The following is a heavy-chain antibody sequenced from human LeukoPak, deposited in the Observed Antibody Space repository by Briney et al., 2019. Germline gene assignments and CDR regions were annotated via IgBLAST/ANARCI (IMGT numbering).Heavy chain of an antibody. V-gene: IGHV1-8*01. J-gene: IGHJ4*02. CDR3: ARGSDYDFWSGYYWVTTVTHFDY. D-gene: IGHD3-3*01. Sequence: ASVKVSCKASGYTFTSYDINWVRQATGQGLEWMGWMNPNSGNTGYAQKFQGRATMTRNTSISTAYMELSSLRSEDTAVYYCARGSDYDFWSGYYWVTTVTHFDYWGQGALVTVSS. CDR2: MNPNSGNT. CDR1: GYTFTSYD.